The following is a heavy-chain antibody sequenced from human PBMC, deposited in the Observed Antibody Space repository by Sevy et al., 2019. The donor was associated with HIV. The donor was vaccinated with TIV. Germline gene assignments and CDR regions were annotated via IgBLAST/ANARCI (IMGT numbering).Heavy chain of an antibody. V-gene: IGHV3-23*01. J-gene: IGHJ4*02. Sequence: GGSLRLSCVASGFNFSIYSMSWVRQAPGKGLEWVSTLSFGCGRINHADSVQGRFTMSRDDSKKTVYLEMNSLRAEDTAVYYCAREGYTRPHDHWGQGTLVTVSS. CDR2: LSFGCGRI. CDR3: AREGYTRPHDH. CDR1: GFNFSIYS. D-gene: IGHD6-13*01.